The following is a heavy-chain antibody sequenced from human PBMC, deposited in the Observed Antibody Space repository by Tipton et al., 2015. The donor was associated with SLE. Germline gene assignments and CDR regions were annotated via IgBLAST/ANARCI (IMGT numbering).Heavy chain of an antibody. Sequence: TLSLTCTVSDGSIRDYYWTWIRQPAGEGLEWIGNAYYSGSPNYNPSLKSRVTISLDTSKNQFSLNLASVTAADTAVYYCARGASSWYVGWFDPWGPGTLVTVSS. CDR2: AYYSGSP. J-gene: IGHJ5*02. CDR1: DGSIRDYY. CDR3: ARGASSWYVGWFDP. V-gene: IGHV4-59*01. D-gene: IGHD6-13*01.